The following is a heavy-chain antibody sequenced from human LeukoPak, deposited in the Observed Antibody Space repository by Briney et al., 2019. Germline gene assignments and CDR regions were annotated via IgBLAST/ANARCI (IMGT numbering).Heavy chain of an antibody. CDR2: ISAYNGNT. D-gene: IGHD1-26*01. J-gene: IGHJ3*02. Sequence: ASVKVSCKASGYTFTSYGISWVRQAPGQGLEWMGWISAYNGNTNYPQKLQGRVTMTTDTSTNTAYMELRSLRSDDTALYYCARDQGSGTYYSSAFDIWGQGTMVTVSS. V-gene: IGHV1-18*01. CDR3: ARDQGSGTYYSSAFDI. CDR1: GYTFTSYG.